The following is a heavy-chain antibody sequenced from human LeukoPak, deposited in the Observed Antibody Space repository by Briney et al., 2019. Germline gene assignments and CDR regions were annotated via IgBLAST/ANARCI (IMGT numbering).Heavy chain of an antibody. CDR2: INPNSGGT. J-gene: IGHJ3*02. D-gene: IGHD3-10*01. CDR1: GYTFTGYY. CDR3: ASPAYGSDRGGHAFGI. Sequence: ASVKVSCKASGYTFTGYYMHWVRQAPGQGLEWMGWINPNSGGTNYAQKFQGRVTMTRDTSISTAYMELSRLRSDDTAVYYCASPAYGSDRGGHAFGIWGQGTMVTVSS. V-gene: IGHV1-2*02.